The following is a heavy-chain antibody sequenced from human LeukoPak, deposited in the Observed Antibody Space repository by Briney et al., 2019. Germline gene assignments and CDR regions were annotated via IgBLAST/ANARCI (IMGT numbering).Heavy chain of an antibody. D-gene: IGHD6-19*01. Sequence: ASVKVSCKASGYTFTGYYMHWVRQAPGQGLEWVGWINPNSGGTNYAQKFQGRVAMTRDTSSSTAYMELSRLRSDDTAVYYCARIAVAGYFDYWGQGTLVTVSS. V-gene: IGHV1-2*02. CDR2: INPNSGGT. J-gene: IGHJ4*02. CDR1: GYTFTGYY. CDR3: ARIAVAGYFDY.